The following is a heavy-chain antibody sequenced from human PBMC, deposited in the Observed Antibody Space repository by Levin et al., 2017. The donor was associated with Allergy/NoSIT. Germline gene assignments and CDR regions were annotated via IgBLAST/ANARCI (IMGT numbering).Heavy chain of an antibody. CDR3: AREAAAGTIDP. CDR2: IYTSGST. J-gene: IGHJ5*02. D-gene: IGHD6-13*01. V-gene: IGHV4-4*07. Sequence: SQTLSLTCTVSGGSIRSSYWSWIRQPAGKGLEWIGRIYTSGSTNYNPSLKSRVTMSVDTSKYQFSLKLSSVTAADTAVYYCAREAAAGTIDPWGQGTLVTVSS. CDR1: GGSIRSSY.